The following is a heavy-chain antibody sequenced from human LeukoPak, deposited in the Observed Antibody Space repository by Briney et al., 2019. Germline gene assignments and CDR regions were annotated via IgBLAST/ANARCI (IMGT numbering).Heavy chain of an antibody. Sequence: GGSLRLSCAASGFTFSSYAMSWVRQAPGKGLEWVSAISGSSGSTYYADSVKGRFTISRDNSKNTLYLQMNSLRAEDTAVYYCARGFKVSSRPAARNTVPVGDVWGQGTTVTVSS. CDR3: ARGFKVSSRPAARNTVPVGDV. CDR2: ISGSSGST. D-gene: IGHD4-11*01. V-gene: IGHV3-23*01. CDR1: GFTFSSYA. J-gene: IGHJ6*02.